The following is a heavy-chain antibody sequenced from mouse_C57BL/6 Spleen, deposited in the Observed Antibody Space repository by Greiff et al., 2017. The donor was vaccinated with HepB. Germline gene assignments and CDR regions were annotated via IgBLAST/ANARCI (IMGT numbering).Heavy chain of an antibody. D-gene: IGHD2-2*01. V-gene: IGHV3-6*01. CDR1: GYSITSGYY. CDR3: ARWFRPYYAMDY. CDR2: ISYDGSN. J-gene: IGHJ4*01. Sequence: VQLKESGPGLVKPSQSLSLTCSVTGYSITSGYYWNWIRQFPGNKLEWMGYISYDGSNNYNPSLKNRISITRDTSKNQFFLKLNSVTTEDTATYYCARWFRPYYAMDYWGQGTSVTVSS.